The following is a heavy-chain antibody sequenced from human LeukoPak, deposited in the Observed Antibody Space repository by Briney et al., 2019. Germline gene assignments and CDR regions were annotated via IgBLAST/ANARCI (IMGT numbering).Heavy chain of an antibody. J-gene: IGHJ4*02. Sequence: PGGSLRLSCAASGFTFSSYWMHWVRQASGKGLVWLSRLSTDGSSTSYADSVKGRSTISRDNAKNTLYLQMNSLRAEDTAVYYCARDEDDSSGYKRFAYWGQGTLVTVSS. D-gene: IGHD3-22*01. CDR3: ARDEDDSSGYKRFAY. CDR1: GFTFSSYW. CDR2: LSTDGSST. V-gene: IGHV3-74*01.